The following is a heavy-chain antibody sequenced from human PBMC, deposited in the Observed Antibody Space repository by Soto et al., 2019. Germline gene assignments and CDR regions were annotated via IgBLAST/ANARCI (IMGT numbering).Heavy chain of an antibody. CDR1: GFSFDVYG. D-gene: IGHD3-16*01. V-gene: IGHV3-9*01. CDR3: TKVSRSGLRNYFDY. Sequence: EVQLVQSGGGWVQPGGSLRLSCAASGFSFDVYGMHWVRQVPGKGLEWVSGISYNGRSIGYVNSVRGRFTISRDNDRNSLYLQMNSLRPEDTAVYYCTKVSRSGLRNYFDYWGQGIKVTVSS. CDR2: ISYNGRSI. J-gene: IGHJ4*02.